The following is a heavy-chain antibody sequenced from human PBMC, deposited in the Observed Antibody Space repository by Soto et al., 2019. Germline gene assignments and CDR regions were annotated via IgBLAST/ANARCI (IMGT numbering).Heavy chain of an antibody. Sequence: SETLSLTGAVSGGSISSGGYSWSWIRQPPGKGLEWIGYIYHSGSTNYNPSLKSRVTISVDTSKNQFSLKLSSVTAADTAVYYCARKGPHAVIVVVVAATHWFDPWGQGTLVTVSS. CDR3: ARKGPHAVIVVVVAATHWFDP. CDR2: IYHSGST. D-gene: IGHD2-15*01. CDR1: GGSISSGGYS. V-gene: IGHV4-30-2*01. J-gene: IGHJ5*02.